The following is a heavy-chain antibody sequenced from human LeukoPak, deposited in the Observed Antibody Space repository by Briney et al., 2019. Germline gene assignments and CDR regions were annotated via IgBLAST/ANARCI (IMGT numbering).Heavy chain of an antibody. CDR2: ISGSGGST. J-gene: IGHJ4*02. CDR3: AKADWGTVTNAQFGY. D-gene: IGHD4-17*01. Sequence: TGGSLRLSCAASGFTFSSYGMSWVRQAPGKGLEWVSAISGSGGSTYYADSVKGRFTISRDNSKNTLYLQMNSLRAEDTAVYYCAKADWGTVTNAQFGYWGQGTLVTVSS. CDR1: GFTFSSYG. V-gene: IGHV3-23*01.